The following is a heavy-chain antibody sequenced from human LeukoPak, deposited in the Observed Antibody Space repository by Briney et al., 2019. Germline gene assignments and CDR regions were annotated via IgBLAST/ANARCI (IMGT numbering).Heavy chain of an antibody. J-gene: IGHJ3*02. Sequence: SETLSLTCTVSGGSISSYYWSWIRQPAGKGLEWIGRIYTSGSTNYNPSLKSRVTMSVDTSKNQFSLKLSSVTAADTAVYYCARDLRDDDFWSGLDAFDIWGQGTMVTVSS. CDR2: IYTSGST. D-gene: IGHD3-3*01. CDR1: GGSISSYY. V-gene: IGHV4-4*07. CDR3: ARDLRDDDFWSGLDAFDI.